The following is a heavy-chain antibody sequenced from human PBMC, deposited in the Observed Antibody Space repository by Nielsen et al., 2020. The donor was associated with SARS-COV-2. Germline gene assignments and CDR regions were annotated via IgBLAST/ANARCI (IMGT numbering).Heavy chain of an antibody. CDR2: ISSSSSYT. Sequence: GGSLRLSCAASGFTFSSYGMHWVRQAPGKGLEWVSYISSSSSYTNYADSVKGRFTISRDNAKNSLYLQMNSLRAEDTAVYYCARSQWLVTDYWGQGTLVTVSS. CDR3: ARSQWLVTDY. V-gene: IGHV3-21*05. CDR1: GFTFSSYG. D-gene: IGHD6-19*01. J-gene: IGHJ4*02.